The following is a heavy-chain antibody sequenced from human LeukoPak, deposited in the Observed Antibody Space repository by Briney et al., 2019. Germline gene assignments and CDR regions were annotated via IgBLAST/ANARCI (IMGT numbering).Heavy chain of an antibody. CDR2: INHSGST. Sequence: SETLSLTCAVYGGSFSGYYWSWIRQPPGKGLEWIGEINHSGSTNYNPSLKSRVTISVDTSKNQFSLKLSSVTAADTAVYYCARGGRDSSSWYYFDYWGQGTLVTVSS. D-gene: IGHD6-13*01. CDR1: GGSFSGYY. CDR3: ARGGRDSSSWYYFDY. J-gene: IGHJ4*02. V-gene: IGHV4-34*01.